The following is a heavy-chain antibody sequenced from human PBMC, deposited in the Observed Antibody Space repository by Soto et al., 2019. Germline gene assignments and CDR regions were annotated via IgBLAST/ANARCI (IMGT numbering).Heavy chain of an antibody. CDR1: GYTLNNFA. D-gene: IGHD2-15*01. Sequence: QVQPVQSGAEVKQPGASVKVSCRASGYTLNNFAIHWVRQAPGQRLEWMGWINPGKDNTKYSQRFQGRVTLTWDTSASTAYMELSSLRTEDTAVYYCAQDLESPFDSWGQGTLVTVSS. CDR2: INPGKDNT. V-gene: IGHV1-3*01. CDR3: AQDLESPFDS. J-gene: IGHJ4*02.